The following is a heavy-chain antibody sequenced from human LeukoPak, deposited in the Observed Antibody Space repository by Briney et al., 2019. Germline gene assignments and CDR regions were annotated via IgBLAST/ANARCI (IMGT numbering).Heavy chain of an antibody. Sequence: QAGGSLRLSCAASGFTFSSYAMSWVRQAPGKGLEWVSAISGSGGSTYYADSVKGRFTISRDNAKNSLYLQMNSLRAEDTAVYYCARDHYDSSGYYLYYFDYWGQGTLVTVSS. CDR2: ISGSGGST. CDR3: ARDHYDSSGYYLYYFDY. J-gene: IGHJ4*02. D-gene: IGHD3-22*01. CDR1: GFTFSSYA. V-gene: IGHV3-23*01.